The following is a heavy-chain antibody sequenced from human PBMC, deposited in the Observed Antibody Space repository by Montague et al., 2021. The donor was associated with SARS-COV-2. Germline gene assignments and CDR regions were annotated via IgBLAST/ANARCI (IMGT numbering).Heavy chain of an antibody. Sequence: PALVKPTQTLTLTCTFSGFSLSTNGVGVGWIRQPPGKALEWLAPIYWDGDKRYSSSLMSRLTISRGTSKNQVVLTMTNMNPVDTATYYCAHRREDATLITGWFDPWGQGTMVTVSS. V-gene: IGHV2-5*02. CDR2: IYWDGDK. J-gene: IGHJ5*02. CDR3: AHRREDATLITGWFDP. D-gene: IGHD3-16*01. CDR1: GFSLSTNGVG.